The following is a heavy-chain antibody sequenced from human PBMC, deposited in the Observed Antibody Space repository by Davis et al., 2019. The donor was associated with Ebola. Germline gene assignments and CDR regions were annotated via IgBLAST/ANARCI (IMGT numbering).Heavy chain of an antibody. V-gene: IGHV5-10-1*04. Sequence: PGGSLRLSCKGSGYSFTSYWIGWVRQMPGKGLEWMGRIDPSDSYTNYSPSFQGQVTISADKSISTAYLQWSSLKASDTAMYYCARRIAAAMYYFDYWGQGTLVTVSS. CDR2: IDPSDSYT. CDR1: GYSFTSYW. J-gene: IGHJ4*02. CDR3: ARRIAAAMYYFDY. D-gene: IGHD6-13*01.